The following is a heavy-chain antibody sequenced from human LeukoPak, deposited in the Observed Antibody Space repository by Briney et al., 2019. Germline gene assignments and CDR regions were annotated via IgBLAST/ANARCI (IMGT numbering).Heavy chain of an antibody. CDR2: MNPNSGNT. V-gene: IGHV1-8*01. J-gene: IGHJ4*02. CDR1: GYTFTSYD. CDR3: ARGLVWFGEFPDDY. D-gene: IGHD3-10*01. Sequence: APVKVSCKASGYTFTSYDINWVRQATGQGLEWMGWMNPNSGNTGYAQKFQGRVTMTRNTSISTAYMELSSLRSEGTAVYYCARGLVWFGEFPDDYWGQGTLVTVSS.